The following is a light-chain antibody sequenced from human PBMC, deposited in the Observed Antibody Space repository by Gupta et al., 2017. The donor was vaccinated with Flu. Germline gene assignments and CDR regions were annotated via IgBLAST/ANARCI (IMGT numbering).Light chain of an antibody. CDR2: DDR. J-gene: IGLJ2*01. CDR3: QGCESKSDHHVL. Sequence: SYVLSQPPPASVAPVQTASITCEVNNIGGKYVHSYHQKAGHAPVLVVYDDRDRTSRIPQRCSGSSSGNTATLTISGVEVGDEADYYCQGCESKSDHHVLFGGGTKLTVL. CDR1: NIGGKY. V-gene: IGLV3-21*02.